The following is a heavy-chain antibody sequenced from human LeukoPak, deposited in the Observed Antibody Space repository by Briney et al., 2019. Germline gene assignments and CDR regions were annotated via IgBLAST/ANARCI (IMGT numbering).Heavy chain of an antibody. CDR1: GGFISSHY. J-gene: IGHJ4*02. Sequence: PSDTLSLTCTVSGGFISSHYWACLRQPPAKGLEWIGWMFFTGDTNYNPSLKSRVTISVDHSKNQFSLKLTSVTAADTAVYYCAKEGNDYGANSIDYWGQGTLVTVSS. D-gene: IGHD4-23*01. CDR3: AKEGNDYGANSIDY. V-gene: IGHV4-59*11. CDR2: MFFTGDT.